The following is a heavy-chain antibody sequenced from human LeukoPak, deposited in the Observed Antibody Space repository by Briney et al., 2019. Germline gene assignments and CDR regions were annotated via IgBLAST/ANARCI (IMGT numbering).Heavy chain of an antibody. CDR2: INHDGSGK. V-gene: IGHV3-7*03. Sequence: GGSLRLSCAASGFTFSIFWMSWVRQAPGKGLEWVAVINHDGSGKYYVDSVKGRFTISRDNAKNSLYLQMNSLRDEDTALYYCVRGGGSIRHSYYYYVDVWGKGTSVTVSS. D-gene: IGHD2-15*01. CDR1: GFTFSIFW. J-gene: IGHJ6*03. CDR3: VRGGGSIRHSYYYYVDV.